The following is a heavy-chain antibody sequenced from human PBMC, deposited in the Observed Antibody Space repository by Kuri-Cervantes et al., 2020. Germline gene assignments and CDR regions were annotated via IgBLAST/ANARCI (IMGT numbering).Heavy chain of an antibody. J-gene: IGHJ4*02. V-gene: IGHV3-23*01. CDR1: GFTFSSYA. Sequence: GASLKISCAASGFTFSSYAMSWVRQAPGKGVEWVSVISGSGGSTYYADSVKGRFTISRDNSKKTLYLQMNSLSAEDTAVYYCAKARTYGDYVRWGYWGQGTLVTVSS. CDR2: ISGSGGST. CDR3: AKARTYGDYVRWGY. D-gene: IGHD4-17*01.